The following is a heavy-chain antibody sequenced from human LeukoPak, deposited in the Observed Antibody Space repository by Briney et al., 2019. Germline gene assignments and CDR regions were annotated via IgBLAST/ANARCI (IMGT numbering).Heavy chain of an antibody. CDR1: GGSISTDY. V-gene: IGHV4-59*06. CDR3: ARDPTVRQPL. CDR2: IYYSGST. Sequence: SETLSLTCTVSGGSISTDYWSWIRKPPGKGLEWLGYIYYSGSTYYNPSPKSRVTISVDTSKNQFSLKLSSVTAADTAVYYCARDPTVRQPLWGQGTLVTVSS. D-gene: IGHD3-10*01. J-gene: IGHJ4*02.